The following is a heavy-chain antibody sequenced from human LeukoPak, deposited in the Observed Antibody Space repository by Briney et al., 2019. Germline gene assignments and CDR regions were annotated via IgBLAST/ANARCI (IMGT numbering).Heavy chain of an antibody. V-gene: IGHV4-38-2*02. CDR1: GYSISSGYY. J-gene: IGHJ3*02. D-gene: IGHD3-3*01. CDR3: ARETYYDFWSGTRRGAFDI. CDR2: IYHSGST. Sequence: SETLSLTCTVSGYSISSGYYWGWIRQPPGKGLEWIGSIYHSGSTYYNPSLKSRVTISVDTSKNQFSLKLSSVTAADTAVYYCARETYYDFWSGTRRGAFDIWGQGTMVTVSS.